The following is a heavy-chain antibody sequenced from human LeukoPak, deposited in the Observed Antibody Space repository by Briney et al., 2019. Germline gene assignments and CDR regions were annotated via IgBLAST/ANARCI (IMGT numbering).Heavy chain of an antibody. CDR3: ARDRVGATGDY. Sequence: ASVKVSCMASGYTFSGYYMHWVRQAPGQGLEWMGWMNPNSGNTGYAQKFQGRVTMTRNTSISTAYMELSSLRSEDTAVYYCARDRVGATGDYWGQGTLVTVSS. D-gene: IGHD1-26*01. CDR2: MNPNSGNT. V-gene: IGHV1-8*02. J-gene: IGHJ4*02. CDR1: GYTFSGYY.